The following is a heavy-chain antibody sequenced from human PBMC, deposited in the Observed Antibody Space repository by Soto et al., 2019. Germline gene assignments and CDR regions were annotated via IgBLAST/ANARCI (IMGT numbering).Heavy chain of an antibody. CDR2: ISSSSSYI. CDR3: ARESEDLTSNFDY. J-gene: IGHJ4*02. CDR1: GFTFSSYS. Sequence: GGSLRLSCAASGFTFSSYSMNWVRQAPGKGLEWVSSISSSSSYIYYADSVKGRFTISRDNAKNSLYLQMNSLRAEDTAVYYCARESEDLTSNFDYWGQGTLVTVSS. V-gene: IGHV3-21*01.